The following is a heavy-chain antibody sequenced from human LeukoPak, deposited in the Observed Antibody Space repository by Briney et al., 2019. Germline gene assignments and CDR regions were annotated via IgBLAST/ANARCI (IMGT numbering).Heavy chain of an antibody. D-gene: IGHD2-21*02. CDR2: IYHSGST. CDR3: ARAESPSDCGGDCYSLHFLNY. J-gene: IGHJ4*02. Sequence: SETLSLTCAVSGGSISSSNWWSWVRQPPGKGLEWIGEIYHSGSTYYNPSLKSRVTISVDTSKNQFSLKLSSVTAADTAVYYCARAESPSDCGGDCYSLHFLNYWGQGTLVTVSS. CDR1: GGSISSSNW. V-gene: IGHV4-4*02.